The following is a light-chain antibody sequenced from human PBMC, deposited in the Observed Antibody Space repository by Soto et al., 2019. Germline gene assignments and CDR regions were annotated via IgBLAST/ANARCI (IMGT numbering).Light chain of an antibody. CDR2: AAS. J-gene: IGKJ1*01. CDR3: QQLSAYPRT. CDR1: HDINNY. Sequence: DIRLTQSPSFLSASVGDRVTITCRASHDINNYLAWYQQKPGKAPKLLIYAASTVQSAVPSRFSGGGSGTEFTLTISSLQPEDFGTYYCQQLSAYPRTFGQGTRV. V-gene: IGKV1-9*01.